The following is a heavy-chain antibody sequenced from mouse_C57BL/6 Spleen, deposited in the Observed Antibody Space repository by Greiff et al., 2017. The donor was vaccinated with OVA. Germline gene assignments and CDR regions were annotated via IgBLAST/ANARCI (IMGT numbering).Heavy chain of an antibody. CDR2: INPSNGST. D-gene: IGHD2-12*01. CDR1: GYTFTSYW. CDR3: ARYYSCYAY. J-gene: IGHJ3*01. V-gene: IGHV1-53*01. Sequence: QVQLLQPGPDLVKPGASVKLSCKASGYTFTSYWMHWVQQRPGQGLEWIGNINPSNGSTNYTEQFSSKATLTVDKASSTSYMQLIRLTCEDSAVYDYARYYSCYAYWGQGTLVTVSA.